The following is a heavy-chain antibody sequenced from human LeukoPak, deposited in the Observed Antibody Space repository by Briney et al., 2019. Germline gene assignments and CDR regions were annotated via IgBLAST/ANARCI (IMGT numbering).Heavy chain of an antibody. J-gene: IGHJ3*02. CDR1: GGSISSSSYY. CDR3: ARDLTDFWSGYYLLGAFDI. CDR2: IYYSGST. V-gene: IGHV4-39*02. D-gene: IGHD3-3*01. Sequence: SETLSLTCTVSGGSISSSSYYWGWIRQPPGKGLEWIGSIYYSGSTYYNPSLKSRVTISVDTSKNQFSLKLSSVTAADTAVYYCARDLTDFWSGYYLLGAFDIWGQGTMVTVSS.